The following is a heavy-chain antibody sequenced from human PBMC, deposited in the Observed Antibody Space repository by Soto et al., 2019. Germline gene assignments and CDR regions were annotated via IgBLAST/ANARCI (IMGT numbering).Heavy chain of an antibody. CDR3: ERGGDFWSGFGFDY. V-gene: IGHV1-18*01. CDR2: ISAYNGNT. Sequence: ASVKGSCKADCYAFTSYAMSWRRHAPGQGLEWMGWISAYNGNTNYAQKLQGRVTMTTDTSTSTAYMELRSLRSDDTAVYYCERGGDFWSGFGFDYWGQGTLVTVSS. CDR1: CYAFTSYA. J-gene: IGHJ4*02. D-gene: IGHD3-3*01.